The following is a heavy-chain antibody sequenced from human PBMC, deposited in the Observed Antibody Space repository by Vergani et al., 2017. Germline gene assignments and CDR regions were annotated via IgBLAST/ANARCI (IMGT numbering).Heavy chain of an antibody. CDR3: GRGSDNYN. D-gene: IGHD5-24*01. Sequence: EVQLLQSEGAVVQSGGSLRLSCVASGFTFSSHAMSWVRPGHGQGLEWVSSIKNTGDSTQYADSVKGRFTISRDNSQNTLYLQMNSLRVEDTAVYYCGRGSDNYNWGQGTLVTVSS. CDR2: IKNTGDST. V-gene: IGHV3-23*01. CDR1: GFTFSSHA. J-gene: IGHJ4*02.